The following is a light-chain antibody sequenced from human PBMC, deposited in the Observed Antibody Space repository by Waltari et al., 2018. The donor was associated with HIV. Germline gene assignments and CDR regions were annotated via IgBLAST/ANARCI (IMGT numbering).Light chain of an antibody. CDR1: QNVNFN. V-gene: IGKV3D-15*01. Sequence: EIVMTQSPATLSVSPGERVTLSCGASQNVNFNLAWYQQKPGQAPRLLIYGAYGRAAGIPARFSGSGSGTEFTLTISSLQSEDFAVYYCQQYENWPPITFGQGTRLEIK. CDR2: GAY. CDR3: QQYENWPPIT. J-gene: IGKJ5*01.